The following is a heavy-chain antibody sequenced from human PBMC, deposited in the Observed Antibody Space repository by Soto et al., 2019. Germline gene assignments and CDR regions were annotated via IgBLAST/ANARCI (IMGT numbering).Heavy chain of an antibody. D-gene: IGHD4-17*01. V-gene: IGHV3-30*03. J-gene: IGHJ5*02. CDR1: GFTFSSYG. Sequence: VGSLRLSCAASGFTFSSYGMHWVRQAPGTGLEWVAVISYDGSNKYYADSVKGRFTISRDNSKNALYLQMNSLRAEDTAVYYCVRDDYGRNFVGGPFDPWGQGT. CDR3: VRDDYGRNFVGGPFDP. CDR2: ISYDGSNK.